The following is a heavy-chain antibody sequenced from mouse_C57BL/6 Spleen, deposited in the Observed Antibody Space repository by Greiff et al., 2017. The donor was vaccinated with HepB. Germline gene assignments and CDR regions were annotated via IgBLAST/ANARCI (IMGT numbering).Heavy chain of an antibody. J-gene: IGHJ2*01. V-gene: IGHV1-59*01. CDR2: IDPSDSYT. Sequence: VQLQQPGAELVRPGTSVKLSCKASGYTFTSYWMHWVKQRPGQGLEWIGVIDPSDSYTNYNQKFKGKATLTVDTSSSTAYMQLSSLTSEDSAVYYCARESRQLRLHYWGQGTTLTVSS. CDR1: GYTFTSYW. D-gene: IGHD3-2*02. CDR3: ARESRQLRLHY.